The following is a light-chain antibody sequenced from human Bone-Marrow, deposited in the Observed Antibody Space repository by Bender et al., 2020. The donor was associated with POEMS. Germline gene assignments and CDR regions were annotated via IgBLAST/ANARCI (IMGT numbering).Light chain of an antibody. CDR1: SSDVGGYNH. V-gene: IGLV2-14*03. CDR2: DVS. Sequence: QSVLTQPASVSGSPGQSITISCTGTSSDVGGYNHVSWYQQHPGKAPKLMIYDVSNRPSGVSNRFSGSKSGTSASLAITGLQAEDEGDYYCQSYDNSLGGWVFGGGTKLTVL. CDR3: QSYDNSLGGWV. J-gene: IGLJ3*02.